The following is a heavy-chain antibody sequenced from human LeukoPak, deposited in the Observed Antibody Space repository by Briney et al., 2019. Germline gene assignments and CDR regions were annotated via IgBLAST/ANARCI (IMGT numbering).Heavy chain of an antibody. CDR2: INPNSGGT. CDR3: ARGLSGSYYNIDY. J-gene: IGHJ4*02. Sequence: ASVKVSCKASGYTFNTYGMNWVRQAPGQGLEWMGWINPNSGGTNYAQKFQGRVTMTRDTSISTAYMELSRLRSDDTAVYYCARGLSGSYYNIDYWGQGTLVTVSS. V-gene: IGHV1-2*02. D-gene: IGHD3-10*01. CDR1: GYTFNTYG.